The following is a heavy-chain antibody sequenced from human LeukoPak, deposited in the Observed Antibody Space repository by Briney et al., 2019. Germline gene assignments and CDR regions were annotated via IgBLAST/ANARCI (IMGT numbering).Heavy chain of an antibody. V-gene: IGHV3-7*01. CDR1: GFTFSGYW. D-gene: IGHD3-10*01. CDR3: ARDSVWFGESSDAFDI. J-gene: IGHJ3*02. Sequence: GGSLRLSCAASGFTFSGYWMSWVRQAPGKGLEWVASIKEDGSEKYYVGSVKGRFSISRDNAKNSLYLQMNSLRAEDTAVYYCARDSVWFGESSDAFDIWGQGTMVTVSS. CDR2: IKEDGSEK.